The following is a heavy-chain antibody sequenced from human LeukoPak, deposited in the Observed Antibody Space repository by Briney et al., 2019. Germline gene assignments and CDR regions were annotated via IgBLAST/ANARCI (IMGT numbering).Heavy chain of an antibody. V-gene: IGHV3-33*06. J-gene: IGHJ5*01. D-gene: IGHD4-11*01. CDR1: GFTYSHYG. Sequence: GGSLRLSCAASGFTYSHYGMHWVRQAPGKGPEWVAVIWSDGIQKYYGDAVKGRFTISRDNSMKTLFLQMNSLRGDDTAVYYCAKDAQRGFDYSNSLESWGQGTLVTVSS. CDR2: IWSDGIQK. CDR3: AKDAQRGFDYSNSLES.